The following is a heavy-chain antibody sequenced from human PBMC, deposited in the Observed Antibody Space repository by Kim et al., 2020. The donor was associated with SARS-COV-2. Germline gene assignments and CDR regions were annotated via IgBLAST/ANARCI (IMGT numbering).Heavy chain of an antibody. CDR2: TYYRSKWYN. D-gene: IGHD3-10*01. CDR3: ARGIPMFRGDFDS. J-gene: IGHJ4*02. CDR1: GDSVSTNSVA. V-gene: IGHV6-1*01. Sequence: SQTLSLTCAISGDSVSTNSVAWNWIRQSPSRGLEWLGRTYYRSKWYNDYAISVKSRITINPDTSKNQFSLQLNSVTPEDTAVYYCARGIPMFRGDFDSWGQGTLVTVSS.